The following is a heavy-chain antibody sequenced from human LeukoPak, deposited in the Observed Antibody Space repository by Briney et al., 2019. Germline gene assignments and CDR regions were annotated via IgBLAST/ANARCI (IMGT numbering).Heavy chain of an antibody. J-gene: IGHJ5*02. Sequence: PSETLSLTCTVSGGSISSSSYYWGWIRQPPGKGLEWFGSIYYSGSTYSNLSLKSRVTISVDTSKNQFSLKLSSVTAADTAVYYGASHPLWNDGIYNWFDPWGQGTLVTVSS. CDR1: GGSISSSSYY. CDR2: IYYSGST. V-gene: IGHV4-39*01. D-gene: IGHD1-1*01. CDR3: ASHPLWNDGIYNWFDP.